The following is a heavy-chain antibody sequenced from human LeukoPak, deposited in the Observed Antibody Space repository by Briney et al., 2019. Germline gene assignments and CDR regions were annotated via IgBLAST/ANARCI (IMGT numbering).Heavy chain of an antibody. J-gene: IGHJ4*02. Sequence: SETLSLTCAVYGGSFSGYYWSWIRQPPGKGLEWIGEINHSGSTNYNPSLKSRVTISVDTSKNQFSLKLSSVTAADTAEYYCARGGVWDCSSTSCYGSPYYFDYWGQGTLVTVSS. D-gene: IGHD2-2*01. CDR2: INHSGST. CDR1: GGSFSGYY. CDR3: ARGGVWDCSSTSCYGSPYYFDY. V-gene: IGHV4-34*01.